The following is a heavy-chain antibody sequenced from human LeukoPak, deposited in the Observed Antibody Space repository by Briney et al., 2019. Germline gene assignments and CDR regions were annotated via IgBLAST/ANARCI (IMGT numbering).Heavy chain of an antibody. CDR3: ARLRLLFQTSGRSTSYEAVDI. J-gene: IGHJ3*02. Sequence: SETLSLTCTVSGGSISTYYWSWIRQPPGRGLEWIGYIYNSGTTDYNPSLQSRVTMSVDTSINQFSLKLSSVTAADTAIYYCARLRLLFQTSGRSTSYEAVDIWGQGTVVTVSS. CDR2: IYNSGTT. D-gene: IGHD3-3*01. V-gene: IGHV4-4*09. CDR1: GGSISTYY.